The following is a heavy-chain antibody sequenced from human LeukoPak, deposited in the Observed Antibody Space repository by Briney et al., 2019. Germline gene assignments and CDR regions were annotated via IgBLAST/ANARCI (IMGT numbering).Heavy chain of an antibody. CDR3: AKTPAAGSDY. CDR2: TSGSGGST. D-gene: IGHD6-13*01. Sequence: GGSLRLSCAASGFTFSSYAMGWVRQAPGKGLEWVSATSGSGGSTYYADSVKGRFTISRDNSKNTLYLQMNSLRAEDTAVYYCAKTPAAGSDYWGQGTLVTVSS. CDR1: GFTFSSYA. V-gene: IGHV3-23*01. J-gene: IGHJ4*02.